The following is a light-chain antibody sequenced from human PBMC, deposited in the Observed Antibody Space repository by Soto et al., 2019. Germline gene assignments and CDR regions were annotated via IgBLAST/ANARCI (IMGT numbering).Light chain of an antibody. CDR1: QGISNY. CDR3: QKYNSAPHT. V-gene: IGKV1-27*01. J-gene: IGKJ2*01. Sequence: DIQMTQSPSSLSASVGDRVTITCRASQGISNYLAWYQQKPGKVPTLLIYAASTLASGVPSRFSGSGSGTDFTITISSLQPEYIATYYRQKYNSAPHTFGQGTKLEIK. CDR2: AAS.